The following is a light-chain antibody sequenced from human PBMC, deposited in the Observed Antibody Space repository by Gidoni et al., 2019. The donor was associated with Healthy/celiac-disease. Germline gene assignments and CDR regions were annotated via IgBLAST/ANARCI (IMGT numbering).Light chain of an antibody. J-gene: IGKJ1*01. CDR1: QSVSSN. Sequence: EIVMTQSPATLSVSPGERATLSCRASQSVSSNLAWYQQKPGQAPRLLIYGPSTRATGIPARFSGSGSGTEFTLTISSLQSEDFAVYYCQQYNNWPRWTFGQGTKVEIK. CDR3: QQYNNWPRWT. V-gene: IGKV3-15*01. CDR2: GPS.